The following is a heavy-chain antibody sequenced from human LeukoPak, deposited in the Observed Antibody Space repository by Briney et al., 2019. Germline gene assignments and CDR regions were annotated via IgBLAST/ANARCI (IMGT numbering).Heavy chain of an antibody. CDR1: GGSISSSH. J-gene: IGHJ4*02. CDR3: ARMRGSWGGDY. D-gene: IGHD1-26*01. CDR2: IFYSGNT. Sequence: PSETLSLTCTVSGGSISSSHWTWIRQPPGKGLEWIGFIFYSGNTNYNPSLRSRLTISVDTSKNQFSLRLSSVTAADTAVYYCARMRGSWGGDYWGQGTLVTVSS. V-gene: IGHV4-59*12.